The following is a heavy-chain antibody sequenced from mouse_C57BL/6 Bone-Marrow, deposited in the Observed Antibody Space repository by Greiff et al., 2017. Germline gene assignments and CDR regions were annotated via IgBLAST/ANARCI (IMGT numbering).Heavy chain of an antibody. D-gene: IGHD2-4*01. CDR2: IYPRSGNT. Sequence: QVQLQQSGAELARPGASVKLSCKASGYTFTRSGISGVKQRTGQGLEWIGEIYPRSGNTYYNEKFKGKATLTADKSSSTAYMELRSLTSEDSAVYFCARGIYYDFTWFAYWGQGTLVTVSA. J-gene: IGHJ3*01. CDR3: ARGIYYDFTWFAY. CDR1: GYTFTRSG. V-gene: IGHV1-81*01.